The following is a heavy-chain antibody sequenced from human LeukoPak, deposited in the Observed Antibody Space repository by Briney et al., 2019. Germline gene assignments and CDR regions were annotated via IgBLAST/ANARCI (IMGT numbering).Heavy chain of an antibody. CDR3: AKGVVITTDHNWFDP. V-gene: IGHV6-1*01. CDR2: TYYRSTWYN. CDR1: GDSVSSNSVT. D-gene: IGHD3-22*01. Sequence: SQTLSLTCAISGDSVSSNSVTWNWIRQSPSRGLEWLGRTYYRSTWYNDYAVSVRGRITVNPDTSKNQFSLHLSSVTAADTAVYYCAKGVVITTDHNWFDPWGQGTLVTVSS. J-gene: IGHJ5*02.